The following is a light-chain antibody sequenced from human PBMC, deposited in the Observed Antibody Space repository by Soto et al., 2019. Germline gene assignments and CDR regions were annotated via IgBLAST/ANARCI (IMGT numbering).Light chain of an antibody. Sequence: EIVVTQSPGTLSLSPGERATLSCRASQSVSSSYLAWYQQKPGQAPRLLIYGASSRATGIPDRFSGSGSGTDFTLTISRLEPEDFAVYYCHQYGSSAWTFGQGTKVEIK. CDR1: QSVSSSY. CDR2: GAS. V-gene: IGKV3-20*01. J-gene: IGKJ1*01. CDR3: HQYGSSAWT.